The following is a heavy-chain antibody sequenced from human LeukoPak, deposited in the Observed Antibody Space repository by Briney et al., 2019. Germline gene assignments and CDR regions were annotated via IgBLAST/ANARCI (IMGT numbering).Heavy chain of an antibody. CDR1: GFTFSSYA. D-gene: IGHD3-10*01. J-gene: IGHJ6*02. V-gene: IGHV3-23*01. CDR2: ISGSGGST. CDR3: AKDLLTVRGVILYYYYGMDV. Sequence: GGSLRLSCAASGFTFSSYAMSWVRQAPGKGLEWVSAISGSGGSTYYADSVKGRFTISRDNSKNTLYLQMNSLRAEDTAVYYCAKDLLTVRGVILYYYYGMDVWGQGTTVTVSS.